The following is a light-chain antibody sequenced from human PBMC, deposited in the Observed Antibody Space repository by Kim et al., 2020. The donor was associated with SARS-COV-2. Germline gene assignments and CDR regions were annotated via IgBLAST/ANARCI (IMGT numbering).Light chain of an antibody. J-gene: IGLJ3*02. CDR1: KLGDKY. CDR2: QDS. CDR3: QAWDSSTEV. Sequence: SYELTQPPSVSVSPGQTASITCSGDKLGDKYACWYQQKPGQSPVLVIYQDSKRPSGIPERFSGSNSGNTATLTISGTQAMDEADYYCQAWDSSTEVFGGGTKLTV. V-gene: IGLV3-1*01.